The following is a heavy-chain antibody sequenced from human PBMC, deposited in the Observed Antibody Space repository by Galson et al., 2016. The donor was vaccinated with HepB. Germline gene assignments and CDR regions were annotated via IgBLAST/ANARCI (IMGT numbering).Heavy chain of an antibody. CDR3: ARDMGGRGLQSHFDS. CDR2: ISYSGST. Sequence: SETLSLTCTASGGSISSSSYFWGWIRQPPGKGLEWIGTISYSGSTYYNPSLKSRVTISIDTSENQFSLKLTSVTAADPAIYYCARDMGGRGLQSHFDSWGQETQVAVSS. J-gene: IGHJ4*02. D-gene: IGHD3-16*01. CDR1: GGSISSSSYF. V-gene: IGHV4-39*07.